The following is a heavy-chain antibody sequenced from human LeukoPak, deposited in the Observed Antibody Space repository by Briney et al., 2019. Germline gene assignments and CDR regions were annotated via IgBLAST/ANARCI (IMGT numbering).Heavy chain of an antibody. V-gene: IGHV1-46*01. CDR1: GYTFTSYY. J-gene: IGHJ6*03. D-gene: IGHD2-2*01. CDR3: ARRSGYCSSTSCYADYYYYYMDV. CDR2: INPSGGST. Sequence: ASVKVSCKASGYTFTSYYMHWVRQVPGQGLEWMGIINPSGGSTSYAQKFQGRVTMTRDTSTSTVYMELSSLRSEDTAVYYCARRSGYCSSTSCYADYYYYYMDVWGKGTTVTVSS.